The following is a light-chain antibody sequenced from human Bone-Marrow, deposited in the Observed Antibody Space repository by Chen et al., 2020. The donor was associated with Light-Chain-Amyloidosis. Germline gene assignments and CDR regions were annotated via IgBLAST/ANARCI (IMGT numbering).Light chain of an antibody. J-gene: IGLJ2*01. Sequence: SYELTQPPSVSVSPGQTARTTCSGSELPTKYAYWYQQKPGQAPVLVIHRDTERPSGISERFSGSSSGTTATLTISGVQAEDEADYHCQSADSSGTYEVIFGGGTKLTVL. CDR1: ELPTKY. CDR3: QSADSSGTYEVI. V-gene: IGLV3-25*03. CDR2: RDT.